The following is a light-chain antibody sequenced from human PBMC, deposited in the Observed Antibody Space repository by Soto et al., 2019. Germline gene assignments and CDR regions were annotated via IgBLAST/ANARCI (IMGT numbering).Light chain of an antibody. CDR2: RDS. CDR1: NVGSKD. V-gene: IGLV3-9*01. Sequence: SSELTQPLSVSVALGQTARITCGGNNVGSKDVHWYQQKPGQAPVLVIYRDSNRPSGIPERFSGSNSGNTATLTISRAQAGDEADYCCQVWDSTLYVFGTGTKLTVL. J-gene: IGLJ1*01. CDR3: QVWDSTLYV.